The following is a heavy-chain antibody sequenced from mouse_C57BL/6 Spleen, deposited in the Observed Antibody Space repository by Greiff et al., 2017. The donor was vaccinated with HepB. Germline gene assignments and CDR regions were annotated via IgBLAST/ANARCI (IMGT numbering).Heavy chain of an antibody. J-gene: IGHJ3*01. V-gene: IGHV1-26*01. D-gene: IGHD3-2*02. CDR3: ARCGQLRLLAY. Sequence: DVQLQESGPELVKPGASVKISCKASGYTFTDYYMNWVKQSHGKSLEWIGDINPNNGGTSYKQKFKGKATLTVDKYSSTAYMELRSMTSEDSAVNYCARCGQLRLLAYWGQGTLVTVSA. CDR1: GYTFTDYY. CDR2: INPNNGGT.